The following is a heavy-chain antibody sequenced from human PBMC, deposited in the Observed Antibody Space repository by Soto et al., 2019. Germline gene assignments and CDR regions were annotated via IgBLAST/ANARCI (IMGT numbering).Heavy chain of an antibody. J-gene: IGHJ5*02. Sequence: EVQLLESGGGLVQPVGSLRLSCAASGFTFSSYAMSWVRQAPGKGLEWVSAISGSGGSTYYADSVKGRFTISRDNSKNTLYLQMNSLRAEDTAVYYCAKDHNSGSWFDPWGQGTLVTVSS. V-gene: IGHV3-23*01. CDR1: GFTFSSYA. CDR2: ISGSGGST. D-gene: IGHD1-1*01. CDR3: AKDHNSGSWFDP.